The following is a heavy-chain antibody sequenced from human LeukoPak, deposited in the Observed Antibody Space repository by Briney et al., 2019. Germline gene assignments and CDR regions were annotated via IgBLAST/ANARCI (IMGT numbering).Heavy chain of an antibody. CDR1: GGSISSGGSY. CDR3: ARGSIPDYDFWSGYPQFDY. Sequence: SQTLSLTCTVSGGSISSGGSYWSWIRQHPGKGLEWIGYIYYSGSTYYNPSLKSRVTISVDTSKNQFSLKLSSVTAADTAVYYCARGSIPDYDFWSGYPQFDYWGQGNLVTVSS. CDR2: IYYSGST. D-gene: IGHD3-3*01. V-gene: IGHV4-31*03. J-gene: IGHJ4*02.